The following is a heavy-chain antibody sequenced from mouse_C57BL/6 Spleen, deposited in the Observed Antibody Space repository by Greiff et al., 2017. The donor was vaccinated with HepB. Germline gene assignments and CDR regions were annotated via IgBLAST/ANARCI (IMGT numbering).Heavy chain of an antibody. D-gene: IGHD3-2*02. J-gene: IGHJ3*01. CDR2: INPGSGGT. V-gene: IGHV1-54*01. CDR1: GYAFTNYL. Sequence: VQLQQSGAELVRPGTSVKVSCKASGYAFTNYLIEWVKQRPGQGLEWIGVINPGSGGTNYNEKFKGKATLTADKSSSTAYMQLSSLTSEDSAVYCCARRDSSGYDWCAYWGQGTLVTVSA. CDR3: ARRDSSGYDWCAY.